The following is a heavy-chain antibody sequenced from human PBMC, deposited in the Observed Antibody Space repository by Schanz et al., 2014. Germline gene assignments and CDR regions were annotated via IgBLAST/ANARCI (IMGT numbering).Heavy chain of an antibody. CDR1: GYSFNLFG. V-gene: IGHV1-18*04. CDR3: VRDGDERLVVIFDQ. J-gene: IGHJ4*02. CDR2: ISAYNGNM. D-gene: IGHD3-22*01. Sequence: QVQLVQSGAEVQKPGASVMLSCKTSGYSFNLFGVTWVRQAPGQGLEWMGWISAYNGNMNYAPNFQGRVTMTTDKSTSTAYMQLRNLRSDDTAVYYCVRDGDERLVVIFDQWGQGTLVTVSS.